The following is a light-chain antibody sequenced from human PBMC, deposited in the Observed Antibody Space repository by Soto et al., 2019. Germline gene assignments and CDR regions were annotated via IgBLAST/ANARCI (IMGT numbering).Light chain of an antibody. CDR3: LLYYGAAGV. Sequence: QAVVTQEPSLTVSPGGTVTLTCASSTGAVTSDYCPNWVQQKPGQAPRALIYSTTNKYSWTPARFSGSLLGGKAALTLSGVQPEDEADYYCLLYYGAAGVFGGGTKLTVL. J-gene: IGLJ3*02. CDR2: STT. CDR1: TGAVTSDYC. V-gene: IGLV7-43*01.